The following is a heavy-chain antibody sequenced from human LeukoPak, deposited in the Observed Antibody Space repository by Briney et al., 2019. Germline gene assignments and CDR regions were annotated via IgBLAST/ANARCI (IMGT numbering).Heavy chain of an antibody. CDR2: ISSSSSYI. CDR1: GFTFSSYS. D-gene: IGHD3-22*01. CDR3: AKVDPYYYDSSGYYGNRYFDY. J-gene: IGHJ4*02. Sequence: GGSLRLSCAASGFTFSSYSMNWVRQAPGKGLEWVSSISSSSSYIYYADSVKGRFTISRDNSKNTLYLQMNSLRAEDTAVYYCAKVDPYYYDSSGYYGNRYFDYWGQGTLVTVSS. V-gene: IGHV3-21*04.